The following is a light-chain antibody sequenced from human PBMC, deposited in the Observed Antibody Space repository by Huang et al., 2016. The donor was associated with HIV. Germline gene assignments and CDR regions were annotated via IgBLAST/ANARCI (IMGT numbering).Light chain of an antibody. CDR3: QQYDNLPFT. J-gene: IGKJ3*01. CDR2: AAS. V-gene: IGKV1-33*01. CDR1: QDINNF. Sequence: DIQMTQSPSSLSASVGDRVTITCQASQDINNFLNWYQHKPGKAPKLLIYAASNLESGVPSSFSGNISGANFIFTINSLQPEDIATYYCQQYDNLPFTFGPGTKVNI.